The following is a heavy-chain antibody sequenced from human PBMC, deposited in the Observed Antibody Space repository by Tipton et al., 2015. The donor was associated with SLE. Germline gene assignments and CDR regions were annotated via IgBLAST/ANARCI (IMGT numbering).Heavy chain of an antibody. V-gene: IGHV4-34*01. CDR1: GGSFSDYY. Sequence: TLSLTCAVYGGSFSDYYWSWIRQPPGKGLEWIGEINHSGSTNYNPSFKSRFTISRDTSKNQFSLKQSPVTAADTAVYYCARGDYGSGSYPYWGLGTLVTVSS. CDR2: INHSGST. J-gene: IGHJ4*02. D-gene: IGHD3-10*01. CDR3: ARGDYGSGSYPY.